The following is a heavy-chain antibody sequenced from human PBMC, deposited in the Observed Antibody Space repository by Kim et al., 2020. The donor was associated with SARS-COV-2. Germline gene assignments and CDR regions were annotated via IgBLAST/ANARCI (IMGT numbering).Heavy chain of an antibody. D-gene: IGHD1-1*01. CDR2: IRIGSSAI. Sequence: GGSLRLSCTASGFTFSSYSMNWVRQAPGQGLEWVSYIRIGSSAIYYADSVKGRFTISRDNAKNSLYLQMNSLRDEDTAVYYCARDGGNNWDLDYWGQGTLVTVSS. CDR3: ARDGGNNWDLDY. J-gene: IGHJ4*02. V-gene: IGHV3-48*02. CDR1: GFTFSSYS.